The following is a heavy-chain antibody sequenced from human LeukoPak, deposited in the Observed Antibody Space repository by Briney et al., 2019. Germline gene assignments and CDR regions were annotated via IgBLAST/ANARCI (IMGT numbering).Heavy chain of an antibody. J-gene: IGHJ5*02. D-gene: IGHD3-10*01. CDR2: ISWNSGRR. CDR3: AKDGKDSGNYHPFNWFDP. CDR1: GFTFDDYA. V-gene: IGHV3-9*01. Sequence: AGGSLRLSCAASGFTFDDYAMHWVRQAPGKGLEWVSGISWNSGRRGYADSVKGRFTISRDNAKNSLYLQMNSLRAEDSALYYCAKDGKDSGNYHPFNWFDPWGQGTLVTVSS.